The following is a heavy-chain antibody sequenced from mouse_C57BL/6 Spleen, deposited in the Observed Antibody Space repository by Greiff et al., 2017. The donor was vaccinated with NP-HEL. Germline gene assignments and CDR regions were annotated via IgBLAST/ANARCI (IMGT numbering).Heavy chain of an antibody. J-gene: IGHJ2*01. V-gene: IGHV1-55*01. Sequence: VQLQQPGAELVKPGASVKMSCKASGYTFTSYWITWVKQRPGQGLAWIGDIYPGSGSTNYNEKFKSKATLTVDTSSSTAYVQVSSPASEDSAVYFCARVYSTSFGYWRQGSTLTVSS. CDR1: GYTFTSYW. CDR2: IYPGSGST. CDR3: ARVYSTSFGY. D-gene: IGHD2-5*01.